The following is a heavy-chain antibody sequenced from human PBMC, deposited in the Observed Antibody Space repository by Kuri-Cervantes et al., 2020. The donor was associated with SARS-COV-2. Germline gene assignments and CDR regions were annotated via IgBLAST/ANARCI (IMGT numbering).Heavy chain of an antibody. CDR1: GGTLSRYA. D-gene: IGHD2/OR15-2a*01. CDR3: ARSRMTTYAFDI. V-gene: IGHV1-69*04. J-gene: IGHJ3*02. CDR2: MCPILGIA. Sequence: SVNISCKASGGTLSRYAISWVRQAPGQELEWMGRMCPILGIANYAQKFQGKVTITADKSTSTAYMELSSLRSEDTAVYYCARSRMTTYAFDIWGQGTMVTVSS.